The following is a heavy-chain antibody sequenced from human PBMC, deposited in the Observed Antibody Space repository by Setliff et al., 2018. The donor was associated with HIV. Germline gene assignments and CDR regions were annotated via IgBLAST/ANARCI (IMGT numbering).Heavy chain of an antibody. J-gene: IGHJ4*02. D-gene: IGHD3-9*01. CDR3: AKVGSYDILAGYPLYFDH. V-gene: IGHV3-33*06. CDR2: IWNDGKKT. Sequence: LSLSCAASGFIFRSFGIHWVRQAPGRGLEWVTGIWNDGKKTYYADSVKGRFTVSRDNSKNTLHLHMDSLRAEDTAVYYCAKVGSYDILAGYPLYFDHWGQGTLVTAPQ. CDR1: GFIFRSFG.